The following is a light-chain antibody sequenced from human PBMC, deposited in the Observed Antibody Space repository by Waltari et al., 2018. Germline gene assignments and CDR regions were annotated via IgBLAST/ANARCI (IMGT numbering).Light chain of an antibody. CDR3: QQYNNWPLT. CDR1: QSVSSD. J-gene: IGKJ1*01. CDR2: AAS. Sequence: EMVMTQSPATLSVSPRERATLSCRASQSVSSDLAWYQQKSGQAPRLLIYAASNRATGIPARFNGGGSGTEFTLTISSLQSGDSAVYYCQQYNNWPLTFGQGTKVEIK. V-gene: IGKV3-15*01.